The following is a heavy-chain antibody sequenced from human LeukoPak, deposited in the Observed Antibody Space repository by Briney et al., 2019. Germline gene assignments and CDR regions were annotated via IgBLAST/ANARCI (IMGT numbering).Heavy chain of an antibody. D-gene: IGHD2-21*01. J-gene: IGHJ4*02. Sequence: GGSLRLSCAASGFAFGDFGMHWVRQAPGKGLEWVSFISGDGSVTYYTDSLKRRFTVSRDNSKNSLYLQMGSLRAEDTALYYCGKDGPVISYWGQGTVVTVSS. V-gene: IGHV3-43*02. CDR3: GKDGPVISY. CDR1: GFAFGDFG. CDR2: ISGDGSVT.